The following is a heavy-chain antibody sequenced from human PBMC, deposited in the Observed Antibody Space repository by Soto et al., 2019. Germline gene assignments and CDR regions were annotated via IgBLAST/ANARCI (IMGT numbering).Heavy chain of an antibody. Sequence: GGSLRLSCAASGFSFSSYGMHWVRQAPGKGLEWVAVILYDGSIEYYADSVKGRFTISRDNSKNTLYLQMNSLRAEDTAVYYCARDSPDYYDSSGYYQGSSWFDPWGQGTLVTVSS. CDR3: ARDSPDYYDSSGYYQGSSWFDP. D-gene: IGHD3-22*01. V-gene: IGHV3-30*03. J-gene: IGHJ5*02. CDR1: GFSFSSYG. CDR2: ILYDGSIE.